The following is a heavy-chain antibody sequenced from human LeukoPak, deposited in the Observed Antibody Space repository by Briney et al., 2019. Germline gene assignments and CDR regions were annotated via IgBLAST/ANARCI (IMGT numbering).Heavy chain of an antibody. D-gene: IGHD2-15*01. CDR2: INHNSGGT. CDR3: ARQYCSGGSCYLDAFDI. Sequence: ASVKVSCKASGYTFTDYYMHWVRQAPGQGLEWMGWINHNSGGTNYAQKFQGRVTMTRDTSISTAYMELSRLRSDDAAVYYCARQYCSGGSCYLDAFDIWGQGTMVTVSS. CDR1: GYTFTDYY. V-gene: IGHV1-2*02. J-gene: IGHJ3*02.